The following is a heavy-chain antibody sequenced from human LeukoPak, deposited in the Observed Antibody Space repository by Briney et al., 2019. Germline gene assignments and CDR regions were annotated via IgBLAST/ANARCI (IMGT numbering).Heavy chain of an antibody. J-gene: IGHJ4*02. D-gene: IGHD3-10*01. CDR3: ARGAGSGGSGSPYDY. Sequence: GGSLRLSCAASGFTFSSYGMHWVRQAPGKGLEWVSSISSSSSYIYYADSVKGRFTISRDNAKNSLYLQMNSLRAEDTAVYYCARGAGSGGSGSPYDYWGQGTLVTVSS. CDR2: ISSSSSYI. V-gene: IGHV3-21*01. CDR1: GFTFSSYG.